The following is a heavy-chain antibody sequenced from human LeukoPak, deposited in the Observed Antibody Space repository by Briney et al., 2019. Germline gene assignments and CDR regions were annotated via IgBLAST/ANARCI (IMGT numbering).Heavy chain of an antibody. V-gene: IGHV1-46*01. CDR3: ASQGYSGYDCAY. CDR2: INPSGGST. CDR1: GYTFTSYY. J-gene: IGHJ4*02. Sequence: ASVKVSCKASGYTFTSYYMHWVRQAPGQGLEWMGIINPSGGSTSYAQKFQGRVTMTRDTSTSTVYMELSSLRSEDTAAYYCASQGYSGYDCAYWGQGTLVTVSS. D-gene: IGHD5-12*01.